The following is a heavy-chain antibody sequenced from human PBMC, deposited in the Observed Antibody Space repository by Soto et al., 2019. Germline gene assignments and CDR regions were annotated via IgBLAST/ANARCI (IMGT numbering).Heavy chain of an antibody. CDR2: VSGSGGSP. D-gene: IGHD5-18*01. J-gene: IGHJ4*02. CDR3: VKGKESGYRGAFDS. CDR1: GFNFGSYA. Sequence: EEQLLESGGGLVQPGGSLRLSCAASGFNFGSYAMGWVRQAPGKGLEWASGVSGSGGSPYYADSVKGRLTISKDKSKNTLYLDLNNLRPEDTAVYFCVKGKESGYRGAFDSWGQGTMVTVSS. V-gene: IGHV3-23*01.